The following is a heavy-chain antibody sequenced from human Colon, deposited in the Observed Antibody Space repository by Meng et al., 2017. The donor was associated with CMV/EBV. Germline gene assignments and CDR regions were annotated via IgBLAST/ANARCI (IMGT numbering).Heavy chain of an antibody. CDR2: IYYTGSA. D-gene: IGHD5/OR15-5a*01. CDR3: ARADSSVSMYYFDY. J-gene: IGHJ4*02. Sequence: SETLSLTCNVSGGSISTYYWTWIRQPPGKGLEWIGNIYYTGSAKYNPSLKSRLTISVDTAKNQFSLKLSSVTAADTAIYYCARADSSVSMYYFDYWGPGTLVTVSS. V-gene: IGHV4-59*13. CDR1: GGSISTYY.